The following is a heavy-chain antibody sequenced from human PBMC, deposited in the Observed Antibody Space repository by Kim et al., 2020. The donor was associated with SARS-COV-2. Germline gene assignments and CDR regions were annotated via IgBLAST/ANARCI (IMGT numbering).Heavy chain of an antibody. J-gene: IGHJ4*02. CDR3: ARGRKTLGYSSSWYDY. CDR1: GGSFSGYY. V-gene: IGHV4-34*01. Sequence: SETLSLTCAVYGGSFSGYYWSWIRQPPGKGLEWIGEINHSGSTNYNPSLKSRVTISVDTSKNQFSLKLSSVTAADTAVYYCARGRKTLGYSSSWYDYWGQGTLVTVSS. D-gene: IGHD6-13*01. CDR2: INHSGST.